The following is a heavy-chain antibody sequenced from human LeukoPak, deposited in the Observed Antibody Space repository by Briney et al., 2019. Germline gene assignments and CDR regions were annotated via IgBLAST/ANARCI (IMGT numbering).Heavy chain of an antibody. CDR3: ARARQYSNSSNY. Sequence: WGSLRLSCAASGFTFSSYSMNWVRQAPAKGLEWVSSISSSSSYIYYVDSVNGRSTISRDNDKNSLYLQMNSLRAEDTAVYYCARARQYSNSSNYWGQGTLVTVSS. J-gene: IGHJ4*02. CDR2: ISSSSSYI. D-gene: IGHD6-6*01. CDR1: GFTFSSYS. V-gene: IGHV3-21*01.